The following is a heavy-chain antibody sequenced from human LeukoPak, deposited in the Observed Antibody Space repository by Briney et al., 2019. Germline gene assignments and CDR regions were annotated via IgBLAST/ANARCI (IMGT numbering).Heavy chain of an antibody. D-gene: IGHD3-10*01. CDR3: ARGPYGSGVDAFDI. V-gene: IGHV4-39*01. J-gene: IGHJ3*02. CDR1: GGSISSSSYY. CDR2: IYYSGST. Sequence: SETLSLTCTVSGGSISSSSYYWGWIRQPPGKGLEWIGSIYYSGSTYYNPSLKNRVTISVDTSKNQFSLKLSSVTAADTAVYYCARGPYGSGVDAFDIWGQGTMVTVSS.